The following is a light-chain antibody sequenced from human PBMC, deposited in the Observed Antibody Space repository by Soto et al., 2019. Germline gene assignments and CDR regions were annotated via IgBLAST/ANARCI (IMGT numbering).Light chain of an antibody. CDR2: DAS. Sequence: EIVLTQSPATLSLSPGERATLSCRASQSVDSYLAWYQQKPGQAPRLLIYDASNRATGIPARFSGSGSGTDFTLTISSLEPEDFAVYYCQQRSNWPPWTFGQGTNV. V-gene: IGKV3-11*01. CDR1: QSVDSY. J-gene: IGKJ1*01. CDR3: QQRSNWPPWT.